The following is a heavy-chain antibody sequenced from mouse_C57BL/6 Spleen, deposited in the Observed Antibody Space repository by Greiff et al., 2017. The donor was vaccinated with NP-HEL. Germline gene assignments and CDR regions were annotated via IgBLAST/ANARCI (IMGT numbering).Heavy chain of an antibody. D-gene: IGHD3-3*01. J-gene: IGHJ1*03. V-gene: IGHV1-50*01. Sequence: VQLQQPGAELVKPGASVKLSCKASGYTFTSYWMQWVKQRPGQGLEWIGEIDPSDSYTNYNQKFKGKATLTVDTSSSTAYMQLSSLTSEDSAVYYCARRDPLWYFDVWGTGTTVTVSS. CDR1: GYTFTSYW. CDR3: ARRDPLWYFDV. CDR2: IDPSDSYT.